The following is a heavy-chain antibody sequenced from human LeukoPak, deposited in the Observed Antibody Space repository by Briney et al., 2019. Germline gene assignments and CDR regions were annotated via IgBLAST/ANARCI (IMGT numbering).Heavy chain of an antibody. J-gene: IGHJ5*02. Sequence: SETLSLTCTVSGGSISSYYWSWIRQPAGKGLEWIGRIYTSGSTNYNPSLKSRVTISVDTSKNQFSLKLSSVTAADTAVYYCARVYSSGWYNWFDPWGQGTLVTVSS. CDR3: ARVYSSGWYNWFDP. CDR2: IYTSGST. D-gene: IGHD6-19*01. V-gene: IGHV4-4*07. CDR1: GGSISSYY.